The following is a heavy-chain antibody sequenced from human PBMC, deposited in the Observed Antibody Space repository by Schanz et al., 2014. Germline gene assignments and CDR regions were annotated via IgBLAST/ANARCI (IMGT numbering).Heavy chain of an antibody. Sequence: QVQLVESGGGVVQPGRSLRLSCAAYGFTLSSYAMHWVRQAPGKGLEWVAVIWSDGSGKYYADSVKGRFTISRDNSKNTLYLQKNSLRADDTAVYYCARAHGNNWYGKGLDYWGQGTQVTVAS. D-gene: IGHD1-1*01. V-gene: IGHV3-33*08. J-gene: IGHJ4*02. CDR3: ARAHGNNWYGKGLDY. CDR1: GFTLSSYA. CDR2: IWSDGSGK.